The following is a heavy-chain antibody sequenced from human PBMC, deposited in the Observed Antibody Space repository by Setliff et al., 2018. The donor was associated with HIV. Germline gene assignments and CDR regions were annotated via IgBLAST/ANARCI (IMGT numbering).Heavy chain of an antibody. CDR3: ATAGEMATIGYSYYYMGV. Sequence: SVKVSCKASGGTFSRNPISWVRQAPGQGLEWMGGITPIFGTTKYAQKFQGRVTITADESRTTAYLDQNSLRSEDTAVYYCATAGEMATIGYSYYYMGVWGKGTTVTVSS. CDR1: GGTFSRNP. CDR2: ITPIFGTT. D-gene: IGHD3-10*01. J-gene: IGHJ6*03. V-gene: IGHV1-69*13.